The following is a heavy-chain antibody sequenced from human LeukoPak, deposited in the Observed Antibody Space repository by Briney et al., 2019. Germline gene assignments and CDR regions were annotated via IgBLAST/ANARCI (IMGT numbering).Heavy chain of an antibody. J-gene: IGHJ4*02. CDR2: IIPIFGTA. D-gene: IGHD6-19*01. CDR1: GGTFSSYA. V-gene: IGHV1-69*05. Sequence: SVKVSCKASGGTFSSYAISWVRQAPGQGLEWMGRIIPIFGTANYAQKFQGRVTITTDESTSTAYMELSSLGSEDTAVYYCAREKADRSGWTVLYYFDYWGQGTLVTVSS. CDR3: AREKADRSGWTVLYYFDY.